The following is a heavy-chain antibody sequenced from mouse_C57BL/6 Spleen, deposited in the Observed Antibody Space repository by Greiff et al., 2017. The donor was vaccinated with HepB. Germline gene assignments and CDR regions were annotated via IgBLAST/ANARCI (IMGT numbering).Heavy chain of an antibody. CDR2: IRSKSNNYAT. CDR1: GFSFNTYA. V-gene: IGHV10-1*01. J-gene: IGHJ4*01. CDR3: VRHGGDYGDYYAMDY. D-gene: IGHD2-4*01. Sequence: EVQLVESGGGLVQPKGSLKLSCAASGFSFNTYAMNWVRQAPGKGLEWVARIRSKSNNYATYYADSVKDRFTISRDDSESMLYLQMNNLKTEDTAMYYCVRHGGDYGDYYAMDYWGQGTSVTVSS.